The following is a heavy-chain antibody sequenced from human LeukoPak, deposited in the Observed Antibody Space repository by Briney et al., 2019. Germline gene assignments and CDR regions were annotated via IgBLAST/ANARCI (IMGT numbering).Heavy chain of an antibody. CDR2: INHSGST. V-gene: IGHV4-34*01. Sequence: SETLSLTCAVYGGSFSGYYWSWIRQPPGKGLEWIGEINHSGSTNYNPSLKSRVTISVDTSKNQFSLKLSSVTAADTAVYYCARGNSSGTVFDYWGRGTLVTVSS. CDR1: GGSFSGYY. J-gene: IGHJ4*02. CDR3: ARGNSSGTVFDY. D-gene: IGHD3-22*01.